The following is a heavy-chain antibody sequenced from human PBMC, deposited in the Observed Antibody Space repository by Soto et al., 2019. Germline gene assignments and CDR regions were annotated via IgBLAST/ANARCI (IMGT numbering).Heavy chain of an antibody. CDR2: IYHSGST. D-gene: IGHD2-8*01. CDR3: ARMTDCTNGVCYRHFDY. J-gene: IGHJ4*02. Sequence: QLQLQESGSGLVKPSQTLSLTCAVSGGSISSGGYSWSWLRQPPGKGLEWIGYIYHSGSTYYNPSLKSRVTISVDRSKNQFSLKLSSVTAADTAVYYCARMTDCTNGVCYRHFDYWGQGTLVTVSS. CDR1: GGSISSGGYS. V-gene: IGHV4-30-2*01.